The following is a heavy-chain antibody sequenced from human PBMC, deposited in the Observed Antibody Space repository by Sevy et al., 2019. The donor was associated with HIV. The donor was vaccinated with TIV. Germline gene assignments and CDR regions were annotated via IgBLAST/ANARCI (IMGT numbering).Heavy chain of an antibody. J-gene: IGHJ4*02. CDR2: IQFDGSSQ. V-gene: IGHV3-30*02. D-gene: IGHD2-21*02. CDR3: AKNTAAVGVWGFDD. Sequence: GGSLRLSCAASGFTFSYSGMHWVRQAPGKGLEWLTFIQFDGSSQYYADSVKGRFTILRDNSKNTLYLQMNSLRGDDTAVYYCAKNTAAVGVWGFDDWGQGALVTVSS. CDR1: GFTFSYSG.